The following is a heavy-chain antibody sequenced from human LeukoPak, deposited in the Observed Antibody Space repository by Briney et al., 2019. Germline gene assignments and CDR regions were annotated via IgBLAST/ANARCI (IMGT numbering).Heavy chain of an antibody. J-gene: IGHJ4*02. CDR3: ARVQGIGGSFDY. V-gene: IGHV3-11*01. CDR2: ISSSGTTI. Sequence: GGSLRLSCAASGFTFSDYYMTWIRQAPGKGLEWVSYISSSGTTIKYADSVKGRFTISRDNAKNSLYLQMNSLRGDDTAVYYCARVQGIGGSFDYWGQGTLVTVSS. D-gene: IGHD3-16*01. CDR1: GFTFSDYY.